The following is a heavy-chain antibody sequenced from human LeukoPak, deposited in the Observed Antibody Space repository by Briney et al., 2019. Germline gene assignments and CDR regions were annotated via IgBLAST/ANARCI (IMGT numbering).Heavy chain of an antibody. V-gene: IGHV3-20*04. CDR3: ARDQGVGATYYYYYMDV. CDR1: GFTFDDYG. CDR2: INWNGGST. D-gene: IGHD1-26*01. Sequence: GGSLRLSCAASGFTFDDYGMSWVRQAPGKGLEWVSGINWNGGSTGYADSVKGRFTISRDNAKNSLYLQMNSLRAEDTALYYCARDQGVGATYYYYYMDVWGKGTTVTVSS. J-gene: IGHJ6*03.